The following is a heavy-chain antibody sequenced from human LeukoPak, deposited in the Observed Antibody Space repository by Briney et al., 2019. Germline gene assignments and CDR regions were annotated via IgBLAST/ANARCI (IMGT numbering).Heavy chain of an antibody. CDR3: ARGPFENYYGSGSYINWFDP. J-gene: IGHJ5*02. D-gene: IGHD3-10*01. CDR1: GGTFSSYA. Sequence: SVKVSCKASGGTFSSYAISWVRQAPGQGLEWMGGIIPIFGTANYAQKFQGRVTITADKSTSTAYMELSSLRSEDTAVYYCARGPFENYYGSGSYINWFDPWGQGILVTVSS. CDR2: IIPIFGTA. V-gene: IGHV1-69*06.